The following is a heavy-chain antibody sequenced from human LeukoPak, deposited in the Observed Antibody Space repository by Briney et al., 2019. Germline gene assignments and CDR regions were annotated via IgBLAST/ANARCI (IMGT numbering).Heavy chain of an antibody. CDR2: ISGSGGST. D-gene: IGHD3-22*01. V-gene: IGHV3-23*01. CDR3: AKADGSVTMVVVVIYPHFDY. Sequence: PGGSLRLSCAASGFTFSSYAMSWVRQAPGKGLEWVSAISGSGGSTYYADSVKGRFTISRGNSKNTLYLQMNSLRAEDTAVYYCAKADGSVTMVVVVIYPHFDYWGQGTLVTVSS. J-gene: IGHJ4*02. CDR1: GFTFSSYA.